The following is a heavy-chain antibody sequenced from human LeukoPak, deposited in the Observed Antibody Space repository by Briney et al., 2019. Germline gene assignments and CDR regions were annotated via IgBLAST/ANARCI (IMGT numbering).Heavy chain of an antibody. CDR2: IYYSGST. J-gene: IGHJ6*04. V-gene: IGHV4-59*01. CDR3: GRETYDPRSYYSGMAV. Sequence: SETLSLTCTVSGGSISSYYWSWIRQPPGKGLEWIGYIYYSGSTNYNPSLKSRVTISVDTSKNQFSLKLSSVTAADTAVYYCGRETYDPRSYYSGMAVWGKGPTVPVS. D-gene: IGHD3-16*01. CDR1: GGSISSYY.